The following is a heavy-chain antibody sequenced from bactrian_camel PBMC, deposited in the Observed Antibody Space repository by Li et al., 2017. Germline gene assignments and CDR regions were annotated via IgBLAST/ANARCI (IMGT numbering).Heavy chain of an antibody. D-gene: IGHD7*01. J-gene: IGHJ6*01. CDR2: INSGST. V-gene: IGHV3S40*01. Sequence: VQLVESGGGLAQPGGSLRLSCAASGFTFNAADMSWVRQAPGKGLEWVSAINSGSTRYADSVKGRFTISQDDAKNTLYLQMNSLKPEDTAMYYCAARRGACGAEWWLFGYRGQGTQVTVS. CDR1: GFTFNAAD. CDR3: AARRGACGAEWWLFGY.